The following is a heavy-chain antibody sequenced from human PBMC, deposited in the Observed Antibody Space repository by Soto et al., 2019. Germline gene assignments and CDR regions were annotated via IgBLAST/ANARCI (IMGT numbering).Heavy chain of an antibody. V-gene: IGHV3-33*01. J-gene: IGHJ4*02. CDR2: IWNDGIRK. CDR1: GFTFSKYG. CDR3: ARDDDNDANALDY. Sequence: GGSLRLCCAASGFTFSKYGMHWVHQAPGKGLEWVALIWNDGIRKVYVDSVKGRFTISRDNSKNTLDLQMNNLRDEDTAVYYCARDDDNDANALDYWGPGTLVTVSS.